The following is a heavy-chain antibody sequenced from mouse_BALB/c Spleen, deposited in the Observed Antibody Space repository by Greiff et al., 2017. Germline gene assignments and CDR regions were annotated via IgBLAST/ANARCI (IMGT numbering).Heavy chain of an antibody. CDR3: ARWGNAAGFAY. CDR2: INPSTGYT. D-gene: IGHD2-1*01. Sequence: QVQLQQSGAELAKPGASVKMSCKASGYTFTSYWMHWVKQRPGQGLEWIGYINPSTGYTEYNQKFKDKATLTADKSSSTAYMQLSSLTSEDSAVYYCARWGNAAGFAYWGQGTLVTVSA. V-gene: IGHV1-7*01. CDR1: GYTFTSYW. J-gene: IGHJ3*01.